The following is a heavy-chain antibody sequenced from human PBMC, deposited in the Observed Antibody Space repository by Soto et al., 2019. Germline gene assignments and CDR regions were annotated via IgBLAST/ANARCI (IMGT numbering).Heavy chain of an antibody. D-gene: IGHD5-12*01. V-gene: IGHV4-59*01. J-gene: IGHJ4*02. CDR1: GDSMDNYY. Sequence: PSETLSLTCFVSGDSMDNYYWSWLRQPPGRGLECIGYISNIGTVQYNPSLNSRVTISVDRSRNQFSLRLTPVTAADTAIYYCTRGNYGSGNSDYHPKDFDSWGRGTLVTVSS. CDR2: ISNIGTV. CDR3: TRGNYGSGNSDYHPKDFDS.